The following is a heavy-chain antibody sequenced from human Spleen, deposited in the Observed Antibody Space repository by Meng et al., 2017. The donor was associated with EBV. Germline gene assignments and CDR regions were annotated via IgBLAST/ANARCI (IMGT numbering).Heavy chain of an antibody. J-gene: IGHJ4*02. CDR2: INAGNGNK. Sequence: QAHVVQSGGEVKMPWATGKVSCKATGYTLPRYAMHWGRHAPGQRLEWMGWINAGNGNKKYSQKFQGRVTITRDTSASTAYMELSSLRSEDTGVYYCARVLSSGWDPHYFDYWGQGTLVTVSS. CDR3: ARVLSSGWDPHYFDY. CDR1: GYTLPRYA. D-gene: IGHD6-19*01. V-gene: IGHV1-3*01.